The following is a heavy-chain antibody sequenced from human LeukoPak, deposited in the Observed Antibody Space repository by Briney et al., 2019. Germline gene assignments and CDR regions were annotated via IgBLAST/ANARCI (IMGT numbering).Heavy chain of an antibody. J-gene: IGHJ4*02. Sequence: GGSLRLSCAASGFTFSSNWMHWVRQGPGKGLVWVSRINSDGSSTSYADSVKGRFTISRDSAKNTLYLQMNSLRAEDTAVYYCATYYYGSGSSTKVDNWGQGTLVTVSS. V-gene: IGHV3-74*01. CDR2: INSDGSST. D-gene: IGHD3-10*01. CDR1: GFTFSSNW. CDR3: ATYYYGSGSSTKVDN.